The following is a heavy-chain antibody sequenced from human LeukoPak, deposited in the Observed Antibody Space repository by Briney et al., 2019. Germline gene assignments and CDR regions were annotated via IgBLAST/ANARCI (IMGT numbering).Heavy chain of an antibody. CDR2: ISYDGSNK. J-gene: IGHJ4*02. CDR1: GFTFSSYA. D-gene: IGHD1-26*01. CDR3: ASPLGGSYYKNGYFDY. V-gene: IGHV3-30-3*01. Sequence: PGGSLRLSCAASGFTFSSYAMPWVRQAPGKGLEWVAVISYDGSNKYYADSVKGRFTISRDNSKNTLYLQMNSLRAEDTAVYHCASPLGGSYYKNGYFDYWGQGTLVTVSS.